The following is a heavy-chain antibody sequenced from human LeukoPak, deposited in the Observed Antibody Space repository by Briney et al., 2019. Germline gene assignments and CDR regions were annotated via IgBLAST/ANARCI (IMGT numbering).Heavy chain of an antibody. CDR1: GFTFSSYG. J-gene: IGHJ4*02. CDR2: ISYDGSNK. Sequence: PGGSLRLSCAASGFTFSSYGMHWVRQAPGKGLEWVAVISYDGSNKYYADSVKGRFTISRDNSKNTLYLQMNSLRAEDTAVYYCARGGYDSSGYYYFDYWGQGTLVTVSS. CDR3: ARGGYDSSGYYYFDY. V-gene: IGHV3-30*03. D-gene: IGHD3-22*01.